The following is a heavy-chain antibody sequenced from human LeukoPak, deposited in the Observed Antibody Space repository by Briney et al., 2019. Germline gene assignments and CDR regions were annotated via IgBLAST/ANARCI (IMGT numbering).Heavy chain of an antibody. CDR1: GGSISSGDYY. V-gene: IGHV4-31*03. J-gene: IGHJ2*01. D-gene: IGHD4-17*01. CDR3: ARAYQEKDHYGDYVFSAWYFDL. Sequence: SETLSLTCTVSGGSISSGDYYWSWIRQHPGKGLEWIGYIYYSGSTYYNPSLKSRVTISVDTSKNQFSLKLSSVTAADTAVYSCARAYQEKDHYGDYVFSAWYFDLWGRGTLVTVSS. CDR2: IYYSGST.